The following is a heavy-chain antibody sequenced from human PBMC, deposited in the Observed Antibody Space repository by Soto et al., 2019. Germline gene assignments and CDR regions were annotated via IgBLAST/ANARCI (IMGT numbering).Heavy chain of an antibody. J-gene: IGHJ5*02. Sequence: GGSLRLSCAASGFTFSSYSMNWVRQAPGKGLEWVSSISSSSSYIYYADSVKGRFTISRDNAKNSLYLQMNSQRAEDTAVYYCARDRDVLRYFDWLLTAFYSPWGQGSLVT. CDR1: GFTFSSYS. D-gene: IGHD3-9*01. CDR3: ARDRDVLRYFDWLLTAFYSP. CDR2: ISSSSSYI. V-gene: IGHV3-21*01.